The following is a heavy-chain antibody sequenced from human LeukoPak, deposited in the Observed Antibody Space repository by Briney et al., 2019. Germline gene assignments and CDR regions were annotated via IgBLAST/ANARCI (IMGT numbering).Heavy chain of an antibody. CDR2: INPNSGGT. CDR1: GYTFTGYY. D-gene: IGHD3-9*01. V-gene: IGHV1-2*02. CDR3: ARCPVRAVLDWSQIWSRDDAFDI. J-gene: IGHJ3*02. Sequence: EASVKVSCKASGYTFTGYYMHWVRQAPGQGLEWMGWINPNSGGTNYAQKFQGRVTMTRDTSISTAYMELSRLRSDDTAVYYCARCPVRAVLDWSQIWSRDDAFDIWGQGTMVTVSS.